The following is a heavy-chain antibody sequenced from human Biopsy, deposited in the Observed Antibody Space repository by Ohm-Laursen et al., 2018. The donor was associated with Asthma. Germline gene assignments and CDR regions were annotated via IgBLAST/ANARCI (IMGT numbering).Heavy chain of an antibody. J-gene: IGHJ4*02. V-gene: IGHV1-69*13. CDR2: INSVFGTT. Sequence: ASVKVSCKSLGGTFNTYVIGWVRLAPGQGLEWMGGINSVFGTTTYPQKFQDRATITADDSTSTVYMELSSLRSEDTAVYYFARKAGSCISRTCYSLDFWGQGTLVTVSS. CDR3: ARKAGSCISRTCYSLDF. CDR1: GGTFNTYV. D-gene: IGHD2-2*01.